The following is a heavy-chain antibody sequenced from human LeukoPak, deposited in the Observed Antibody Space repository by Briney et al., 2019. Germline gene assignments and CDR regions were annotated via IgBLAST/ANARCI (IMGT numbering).Heavy chain of an antibody. CDR3: ARPQGSGSYYFDY. V-gene: IGHV3-7*01. CDR2: INPDGNKK. CDR1: GLTFSSSW. Sequence: GGSLRLSCAVSGLTFSSSWMDWVRQAPGKGLEWVASINPDGNKKYSADSVKGRFTISRDSSKSTLYLQMNSLRAEDTAVYYCARPQGSGSYYFDYWGQGTLVTVSS. J-gene: IGHJ4*02. D-gene: IGHD3-10*01.